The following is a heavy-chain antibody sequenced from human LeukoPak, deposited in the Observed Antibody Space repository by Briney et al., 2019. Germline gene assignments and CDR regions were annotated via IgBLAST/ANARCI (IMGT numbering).Heavy chain of an antibody. V-gene: IGHV3-23*01. Sequence: PGGSLRLSCAASGFTFSGYAMNWVRQAPGKGLEWVSAISGSGDNTYYADSVKGRSTISRDNSKNTLYLQMNSLRAEDTAVYYCARGNNPRTAAAGHLHFDYWGQGTLVTVSS. CDR3: ARGNNPRTAAAGHLHFDY. J-gene: IGHJ4*02. CDR1: GFTFSGYA. D-gene: IGHD6-13*01. CDR2: ISGSGDNT.